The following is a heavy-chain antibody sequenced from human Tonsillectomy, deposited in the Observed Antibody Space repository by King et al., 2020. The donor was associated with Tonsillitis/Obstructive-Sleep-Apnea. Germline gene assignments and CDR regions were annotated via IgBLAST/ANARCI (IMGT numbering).Heavy chain of an antibody. D-gene: IGHD3-3*01. CDR1: GGSFSGYY. V-gene: IGHV4-34*01. CDR3: ARVPYYDFWSGYYKGLGFDY. CDR2: INHSGST. J-gene: IGHJ4*02. Sequence: QVQLPQWGAGLLKPSETLSLTCAVYGGSFSGYYWSWIRQPPGKGLEWIGEINHSGSTNYNPSLKSRVTISVDTSKNQFSLKLSSVTAADTAVYYCARVPYYDFWSGYYKGLGFDYWGQGTLVTVSS.